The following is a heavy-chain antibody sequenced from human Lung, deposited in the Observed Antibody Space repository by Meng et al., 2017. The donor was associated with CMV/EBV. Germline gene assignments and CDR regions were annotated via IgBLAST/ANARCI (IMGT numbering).Heavy chain of an antibody. J-gene: IGHJ4*02. CDR1: GGSISSTNW. D-gene: IGHD6-19*01. Sequence: EARPGLGKPSGTLSLTCAFFGGSISSTNWCSWVRQPPGKGLEWIGEIYHSGSTNYNPSLKSRVTISVDKSKNQFSLKLSSVTAADTAVYYCASFPPPGKQWLVTDYWGQGTLVTVSS. CDR2: IYHSGST. V-gene: IGHV4-4*02. CDR3: ASFPPPGKQWLVTDY.